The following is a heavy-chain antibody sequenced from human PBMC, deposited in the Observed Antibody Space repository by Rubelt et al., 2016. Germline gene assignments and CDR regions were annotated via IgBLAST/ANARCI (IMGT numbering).Heavy chain of an antibody. Sequence: GGSLRLSCAASGFTFSDHCMSWVRQAPGKGLEWVANINQDGSEKKYVDSVKGRFTISRDNAKNSLFLQMSSLRAEDTAVYYRTRAVHTAVPSPFWYFDFWGQGTLVTVSS. CDR2: INQDGSEK. J-gene: IGHJ4*02. D-gene: IGHD5-18*01. V-gene: IGHV3-7*03. CDR1: GFTFSDHC. CDR3: TRAVHTAVPSPFWYFDF.